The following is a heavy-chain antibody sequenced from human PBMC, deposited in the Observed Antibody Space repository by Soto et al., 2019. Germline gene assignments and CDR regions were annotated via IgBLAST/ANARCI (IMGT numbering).Heavy chain of an antibody. Sequence: LGGSLRLSCAASGFTFNNYAMSWVRQAPGKGLEWVSAISGNGISTYYADSVRGRFTISRDNSENTLFPQMNRLRADDTAVYYCTRDAISMVRGTDNWFDPWGQGTLVTVSS. D-gene: IGHD3-10*01. J-gene: IGHJ5*02. CDR2: ISGNGIST. CDR1: GFTFNNYA. V-gene: IGHV3-23*01. CDR3: TRDAISMVRGTDNWFDP.